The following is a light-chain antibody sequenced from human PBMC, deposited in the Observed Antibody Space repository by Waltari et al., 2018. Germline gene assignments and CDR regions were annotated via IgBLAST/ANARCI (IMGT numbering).Light chain of an antibody. CDR2: AAS. CDR3: LQEYNSPWT. CDR1: QGIRND. V-gene: IGKV1-6*01. Sequence: IQMSPCPSSLPASVGDRGTSTCRASQGIRNDLGWYQQKPGKAPKLLIYAASNLQSGVPSRFSGSGSGTDFTLTISSLQPEDFATYYCLQEYNSPWTFGQGTKVDIK. J-gene: IGKJ1*01.